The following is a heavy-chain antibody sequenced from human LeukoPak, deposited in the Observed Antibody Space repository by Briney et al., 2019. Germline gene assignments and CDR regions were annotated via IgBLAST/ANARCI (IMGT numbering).Heavy chain of an antibody. CDR1: GFTVSSNY. V-gene: IGHV3-53*01. CDR3: AREHAAGQVDSFDY. CDR2: IYSGGST. Sequence: GGSLRLSCAASGFTVSSNYMSWVRQAPGKGLEWVSVIYSGGSTYYADSVKGRFTISRDNSKNTLYLQMNSLRAEDTAVYYCAREHAAGQVDSFDYWGQGTLVTVSS. J-gene: IGHJ4*02. D-gene: IGHD1-14*01.